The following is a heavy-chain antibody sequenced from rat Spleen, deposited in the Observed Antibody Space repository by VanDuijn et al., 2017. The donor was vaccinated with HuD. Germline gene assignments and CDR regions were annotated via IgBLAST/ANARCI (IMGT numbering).Heavy chain of an antibody. Sequence: EVQLVESGGGLVQPGRSLKLSCAASGFTFSDYYMHWIRQAPTKGLEWVASMSPSGGNTYYRDSVQGRFIISRDNAKSTLYLQMNSLRSEDTATYYCARVAAPITGGFDYWGQGVMVTVSS. D-gene: IGHD3-1*01. CDR1: GFTFSDYY. CDR2: MSPSGGNT. CDR3: ARVAAPITGGFDY. J-gene: IGHJ2*01. V-gene: IGHV5-25*01.